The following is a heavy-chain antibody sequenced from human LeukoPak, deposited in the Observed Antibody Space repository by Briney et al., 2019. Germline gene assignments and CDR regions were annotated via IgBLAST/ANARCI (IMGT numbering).Heavy chain of an antibody. CDR2: IYNSGSP. CDR3: AREYCSSTTCYEFDY. V-gene: IGHV4-59*08. D-gene: IGHD2-2*01. CDR1: GGSLSSYY. Sequence: PSETLSLTCTVSGGSLSSYYWSWIRQPPGKGLEWMGYIYNSGSPNYNPSLKSRVTISVDTSKNQFSLKLSSVTAADTAVYYCAREYCSSTTCYEFDYWGQGTLVTVSS. J-gene: IGHJ4*02.